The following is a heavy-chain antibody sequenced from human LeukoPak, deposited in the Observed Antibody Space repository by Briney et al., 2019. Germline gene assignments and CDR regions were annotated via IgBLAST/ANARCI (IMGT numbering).Heavy chain of an antibody. CDR3: AKDRALGLEYFQYFDY. CDR1: GFTFSSYA. V-gene: IGHV3-30*04. Sequence: PGRSLRLSCAASGFTFSSYAMHWVRQGPGKGLEWVAVISSDGNNKYYADSVKGRFTISRANSKSTLYLQMNSLRAEDTALYYCAKDRALGLEYFQYFDYWGLGTLVTVSS. CDR2: ISSDGNNK. D-gene: IGHD3-16*01. J-gene: IGHJ4*02.